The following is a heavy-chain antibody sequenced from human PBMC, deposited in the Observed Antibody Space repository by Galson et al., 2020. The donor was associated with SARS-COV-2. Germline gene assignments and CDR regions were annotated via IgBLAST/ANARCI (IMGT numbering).Heavy chain of an antibody. CDR2: ISGSGDRT. Sequence: GGSLRLSCAAPGFTFNNYPMICVRHAPGKGLEWVSAISGSGDRTYYADSVKGRFTIYRDNSKNTLYLERNSLRAEETAGSYCRGGRVDYWGQGTLVTVSS. CDR3: RGGRVDY. J-gene: IGHJ4*02. V-gene: IGHV3-23*01. CDR1: GFTFNNYP. D-gene: IGHD1-26*01.